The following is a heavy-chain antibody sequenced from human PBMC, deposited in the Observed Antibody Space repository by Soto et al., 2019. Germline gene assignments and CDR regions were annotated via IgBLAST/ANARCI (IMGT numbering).Heavy chain of an antibody. D-gene: IGHD3-22*01. J-gene: IGHJ3*02. V-gene: IGHV3-23*01. CDR3: AKDSSGYDSSGYYEGAFDI. CDR2: ISGSGGST. CDR1: GFTFSSYA. Sequence: SLRLSCAASGFTFSSYAMSWVRQAPGKGLEWVSAISGSGGSTYYADSVKGRFTISRDNSKNTLYLQMNSLRAEDTAVYYCAKDSSGYDSSGYYEGAFDIWGQGTMVTVSS.